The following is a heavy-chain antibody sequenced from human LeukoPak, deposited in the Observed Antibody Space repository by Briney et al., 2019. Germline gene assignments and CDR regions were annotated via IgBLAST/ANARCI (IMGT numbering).Heavy chain of an antibody. CDR2: IFPGDSDT. CDR3: ARSDGYLDR. D-gene: IGHD5-24*01. V-gene: IGHV5-51*01. Sequence: GASLKISCKASGYSFTSFWIAWVRQLPGKGLEWMGFIFPGDSDTRYSPFFQGQVTISADKSITTAYLQWNSLKASDTAIYYCARSDGYLDRWGQGTLVTVCS. J-gene: IGHJ5*02. CDR1: GYSFTSFW.